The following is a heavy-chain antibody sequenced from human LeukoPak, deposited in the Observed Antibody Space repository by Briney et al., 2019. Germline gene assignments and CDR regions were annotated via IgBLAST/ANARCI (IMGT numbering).Heavy chain of an antibody. D-gene: IGHD6-13*01. V-gene: IGHV3-23*01. CDR2: ISGSGGST. CDR3: AKEAVIAAAGTRWFDP. J-gene: IGHJ5*02. CDR1: GVTFSSYA. Sequence: GGSLRLSCAASGVTFSSYAMSWVRQAPGKGLEWVSAISGSGGSTYYADSVKGRFTISRDNSKNTLYLQMNSLRAEDTAVYYCAKEAVIAAAGTRWFDPWGQGTLVTVSS.